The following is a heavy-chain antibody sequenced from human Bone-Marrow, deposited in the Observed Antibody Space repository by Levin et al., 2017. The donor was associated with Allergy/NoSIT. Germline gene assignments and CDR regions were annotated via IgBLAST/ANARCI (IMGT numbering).Heavy chain of an antibody. V-gene: IGHV1-69*13. D-gene: IGHD6-19*01. CDR2: IIPIFGTA. Sequence: GASVKVSCKASGGTFSSYAISWVRQAPGQGLEWMGGIIPIFGTANYAQKFQGRVTITADESTSTAYMELSSLRSEDTAVYYCARVALSSGWLLWYFDLWGRGTLVTVSS. CDR1: GGTFSSYA. CDR3: ARVALSSGWLLWYFDL. J-gene: IGHJ2*01.